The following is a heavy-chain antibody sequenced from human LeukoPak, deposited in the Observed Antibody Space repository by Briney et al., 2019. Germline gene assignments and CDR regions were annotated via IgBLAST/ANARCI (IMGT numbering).Heavy chain of an antibody. V-gene: IGHV3-23*01. D-gene: IGHD2-15*01. CDR3: AKGRGYCTGGSCYSDY. Sequence: GGSLRLSCTASGFTFSNYAMSWVRRAPGKGLEWVSTISGSDGSTHYADSVKGRFTISRDNSKNTLYLQMNSLRVEDTAIYCCAKGRGYCTGGSCYSDYWGQGTLVTVSS. J-gene: IGHJ4*02. CDR2: ISGSDGST. CDR1: GFTFSNYA.